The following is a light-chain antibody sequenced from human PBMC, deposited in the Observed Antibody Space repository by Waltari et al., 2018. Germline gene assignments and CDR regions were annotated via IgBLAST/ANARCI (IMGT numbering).Light chain of an antibody. CDR1: QSISTW. CDR2: KAS. CDR3: QHYASWLT. Sequence: DIQMTQSPPTLSASVGDRVTITCRASQSISTWLAWYQQKPGKAPKLLIYKASTLESGVPSRFSGSGSGTEFALTISSLQPDDVATYYCQHYASWLTFGGGTKVEVK. J-gene: IGKJ4*01. V-gene: IGKV1-5*03.